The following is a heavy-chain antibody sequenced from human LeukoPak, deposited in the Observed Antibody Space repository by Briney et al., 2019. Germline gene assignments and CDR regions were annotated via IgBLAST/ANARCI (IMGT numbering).Heavy chain of an antibody. V-gene: IGHV1-46*01. CDR2: INPSGGST. J-gene: IGHJ6*02. Sequence: ASVKVSCKASGYTFTSYDINWVRQAPGQGLERMGIINPSGGSTSYAQKFQGRVTMTRDTSTSTVYMELSSLRSEDTAVYYCARDGPSQGYYYYYGMDVWGQGTTVTVSS. CDR3: ARDGPSQGYYYYYGMDV. D-gene: IGHD6-6*01. CDR1: GYTFTSYD.